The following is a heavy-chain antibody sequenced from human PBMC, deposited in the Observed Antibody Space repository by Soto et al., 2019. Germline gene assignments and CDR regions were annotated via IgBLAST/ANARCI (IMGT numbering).Heavy chain of an antibody. Sequence: QVQLVQSGAEVKRPGSSVKVSCKASGDTFNFYSINWVRQAPGLGLEWMGRVNPILSMSNYAQRFQGRVTMTADKSTSTAYMDLSGLRYEEPAIYYCATSYGSGYRAFDFWGQGALVTVSS. CDR1: GDTFNFYS. D-gene: IGHD3-10*01. CDR2: VNPILSMS. V-gene: IGHV1-69*04. CDR3: ATSYGSGYRAFDF. J-gene: IGHJ4*02.